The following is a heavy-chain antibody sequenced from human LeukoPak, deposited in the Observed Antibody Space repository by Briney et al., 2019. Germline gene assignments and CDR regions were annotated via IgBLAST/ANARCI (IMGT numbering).Heavy chain of an antibody. CDR2: ISGSGGST. V-gene: IGHV3-23*01. Sequence: GGSLRLSCAASGFTFSSYWMSWVRQAPGKGLGWVSAISGSGGSTYYADSVKGRFTISRDNSKNTLYLQMNSLRAEDTAVYYCAKQNGPSFWRSDAFGIWGQGTMVTVSS. J-gene: IGHJ3*02. CDR1: GFTFSSYW. CDR3: AKQNGPSFWRSDAFGI. D-gene: IGHD6-6*01.